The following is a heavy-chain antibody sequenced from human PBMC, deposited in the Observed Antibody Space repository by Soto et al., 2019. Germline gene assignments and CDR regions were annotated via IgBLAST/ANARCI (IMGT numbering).Heavy chain of an antibody. V-gene: IGHV3-21*06. D-gene: IGHD6-19*01. CDR3: ARDGSGWSRDF. J-gene: IGHJ4*02. CDR2: INWNSNYI. CDR1: GFPFKTCS. Sequence: PGGSLRLSCEASGFPFKTCSMNWLRQAPGKGLEWVSSINWNSNYIYYADSVRGRFTTSRDNAKNSLYLQMNSLRSEDTAVYYCARDGSGWSRDFWGQGTLVTVSS.